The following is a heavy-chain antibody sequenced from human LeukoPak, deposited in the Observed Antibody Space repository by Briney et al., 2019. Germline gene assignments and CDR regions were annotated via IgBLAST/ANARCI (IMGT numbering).Heavy chain of an antibody. V-gene: IGHV1-46*01. D-gene: IGHD6-6*01. CDR3: ARTLSSSGRYNWFDP. CDR1: GYTLTELS. CDR2: INPSGGST. Sequence: ASVKVSCKVSGYTLTELSMHWVRQIPGKGLEWMGIINPSGGSTSYAQKFQGRVTMTRDTSTSTVYMELSSLRSEDTAVYYCARTLSSSGRYNWFDPWGQGTLVTVSS. J-gene: IGHJ5*02.